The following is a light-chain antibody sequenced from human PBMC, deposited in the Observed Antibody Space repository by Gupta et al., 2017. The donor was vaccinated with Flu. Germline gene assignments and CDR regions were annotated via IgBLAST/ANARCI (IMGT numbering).Light chain of an antibody. CDR3: QTWGTGTHVV. V-gene: IGLV4-69*01. J-gene: IGLJ2*01. Sequence: QLVLTQSPSASASLGASVKLPCALSSGHSSYAIAWHQQQPEKGPRYLMKINSDGSHSKGDGIPDRFSGSSSGAERYLTISSLQSEDEADYYCQTWGTGTHVVFGGGTKLTVL. CDR2: INSDGSH. CDR1: SGHSSYA.